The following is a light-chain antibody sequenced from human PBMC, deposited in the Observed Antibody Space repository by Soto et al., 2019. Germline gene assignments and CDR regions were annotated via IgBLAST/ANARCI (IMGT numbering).Light chain of an antibody. J-gene: IGLJ3*02. CDR2: EGS. CDR3: CSYAGASSTSGV. V-gene: IGLV2-23*01. CDR1: STDLGTYNL. Sequence: QSALTQPASVSGSPGQSITISCIGTSTDLGTYNLVSWYQQLPGKVPQLIIYEGSKRPSGVSYRFSGSTSGDTASLTISGLQTEDEADYYCCSYAGASSTSGVFGGGTKLTVL.